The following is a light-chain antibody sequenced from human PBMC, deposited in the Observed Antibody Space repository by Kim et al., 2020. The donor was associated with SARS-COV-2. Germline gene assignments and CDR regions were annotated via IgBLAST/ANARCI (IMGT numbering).Light chain of an antibody. CDR2: GAS. V-gene: IGKV3-20*01. Sequence: SPEERATRSCRASQSVRSSYIAWYQQRPGQAPRLLIYGASSGATGIPDRFRGSGSGTDFTLTISRLEPEDFAVYYCQQYDSPPWTFGQGTKVDIK. J-gene: IGKJ1*01. CDR1: QSVRSSY. CDR3: QQYDSPPWT.